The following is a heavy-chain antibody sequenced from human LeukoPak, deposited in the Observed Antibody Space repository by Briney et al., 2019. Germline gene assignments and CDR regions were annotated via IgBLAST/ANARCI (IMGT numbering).Heavy chain of an antibody. Sequence: GGSLRLSCAASGFDFGAHEMDWVRQAPGKGLEWVSYISSSSSTIYYADSVKGRFTISRDNAKNSLYLQMNSLRAEDTAVYYCARERQLGDAFDIWGQGTMVTVSS. D-gene: IGHD6-6*01. CDR2: ISSSSSTI. CDR1: GFDFGAHE. J-gene: IGHJ3*02. CDR3: ARERQLGDAFDI. V-gene: IGHV3-11*04.